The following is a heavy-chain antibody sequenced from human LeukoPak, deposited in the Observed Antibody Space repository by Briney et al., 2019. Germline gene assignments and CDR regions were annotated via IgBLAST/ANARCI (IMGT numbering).Heavy chain of an antibody. V-gene: IGHV3-23*01. Sequence: GGSLRLSCAASGFTFSSCGMSWVRQAPGKGLEWVSALSDSGGSTFYADSVKGRFTISRDNAKNSLYLQMNSLRAEDTAVYYCARQTGSGLFILPGGQGTLVTVSS. CDR1: GFTFSSCG. CDR3: ARQTGSGLFILP. D-gene: IGHD3/OR15-3a*01. J-gene: IGHJ4*02. CDR2: LSDSGGST.